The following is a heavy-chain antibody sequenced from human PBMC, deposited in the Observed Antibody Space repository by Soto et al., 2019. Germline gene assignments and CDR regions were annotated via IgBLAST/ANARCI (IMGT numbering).Heavy chain of an antibody. J-gene: IGHJ4*02. D-gene: IGHD4-17*01. V-gene: IGHV4-34*01. Sequence: SETLSLTCDVSGDSFSGYFCNWLRQPPGKGLEWIREISQVGRARYNPSLETRITISVDTSKTQFSLNPTSVTDADTAVYYCARGYGYFRQWGQGALVTVSS. CDR3: ARGYGYFRQ. CDR2: ISQVGRA. CDR1: GDSFSGYF.